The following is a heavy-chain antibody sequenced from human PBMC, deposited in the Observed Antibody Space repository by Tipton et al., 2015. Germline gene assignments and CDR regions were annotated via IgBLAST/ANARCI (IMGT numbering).Heavy chain of an antibody. Sequence: TLSLTCAVYGGSFSGYYWSWIRQPPGKGLEWIGSIYYTGNTYYNPSLKSRLTISLDTSKNQFSLNLSSVTAADTAVYYCARASGAYYYYDMDVWGQGTTVTVSS. J-gene: IGHJ6*02. CDR2: IYYTGNT. CDR1: GGSFSGYY. D-gene: IGHD5-12*01. V-gene: IGHV4-34*09. CDR3: ARASGAYYYYDMDV.